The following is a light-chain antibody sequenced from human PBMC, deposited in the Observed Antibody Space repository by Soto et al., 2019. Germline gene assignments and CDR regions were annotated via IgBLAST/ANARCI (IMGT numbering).Light chain of an antibody. Sequence: EIVLTQSPATLSLSPGERATLSCWASQSLSSLLAWYQQKPGQAPRLMIYDVSKRAAGIPARFSGSGSGTDFTLTISSLEPEDFAVYYCQQRSNWPLTFGPGTKVDI. CDR3: QQRSNWPLT. V-gene: IGKV3-11*01. CDR2: DVS. J-gene: IGKJ3*01. CDR1: QSLSSL.